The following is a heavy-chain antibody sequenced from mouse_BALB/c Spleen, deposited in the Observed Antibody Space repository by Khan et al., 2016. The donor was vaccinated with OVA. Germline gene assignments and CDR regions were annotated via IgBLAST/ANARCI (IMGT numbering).Heavy chain of an antibody. Sequence: QVQLKQSGPGLVAPSQSLSITCTVSGFSLTNYGVHWVRQPPGKGLEWLVVIWSDGSTSYNSALISRLIISKENSKSPVFLKMNSLQTDDTAMYYCYRQTNSQYYYFDYWGQGTSVTVSA. CDR2: IWSDGST. V-gene: IGHV2-6-1*01. CDR1: GFSLTNYG. CDR3: YRQTNSQYYYFDY. D-gene: IGHD2-4*01. J-gene: IGHJ4*01.